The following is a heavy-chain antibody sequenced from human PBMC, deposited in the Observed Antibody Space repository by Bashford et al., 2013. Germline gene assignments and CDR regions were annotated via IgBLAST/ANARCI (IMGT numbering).Heavy chain of an antibody. CDR1: GFTFSSYE. D-gene: IGHD6-19*01. V-gene: IGHV3-7*01. CDR3: ARDRSSGWLNYYYYYGMDV. J-gene: IGHJ6*02. Sequence: GSLRLSCAASGFTFSSYEMNWVRQAPGKGLEWVANIKQDGSEKYYVDSVKGRFTISRDNAKNSLYLQMNSLRAEDTAVYYCARDRSSGWLNYYYYYGMDVWGQGTTVTVSS. CDR2: IKQDGSEK.